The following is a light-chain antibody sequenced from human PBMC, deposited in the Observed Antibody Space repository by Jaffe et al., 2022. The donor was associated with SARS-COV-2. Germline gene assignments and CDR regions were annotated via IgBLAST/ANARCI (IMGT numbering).Light chain of an antibody. CDR1: RSISSW. CDR3: QQYNTNSPA. Sequence: DIQMTQSPSTLSASVRDRVTITCRASRSISSWVAWYQQKPGKAPKLLIYKASSLESGVPSRFSGSGSGTEFTLTINGLQPDDFASYYCQQYNTNSPAFGQGTKVEIK. CDR2: KAS. J-gene: IGKJ1*01. V-gene: IGKV1-5*03.